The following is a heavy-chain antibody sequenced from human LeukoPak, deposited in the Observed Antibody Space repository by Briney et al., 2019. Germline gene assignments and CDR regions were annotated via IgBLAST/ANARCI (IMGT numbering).Heavy chain of an antibody. CDR3: ASHYDFWSGYSYYFDY. J-gene: IGHJ4*02. V-gene: IGHV4-38-2*02. CDR2: IYHSGST. Sequence: PSETLSLTCTVSGYSISSGYYWGWIRPPPGKGLEWIGSIYHSGSTYYNPSLKSRVTISVDTSKNQFSLKLSSVTAADTAVYCCASHYDFWSGYSYYFDYWGQGTLDTVSS. D-gene: IGHD3-3*01. CDR1: GYSISSGYY.